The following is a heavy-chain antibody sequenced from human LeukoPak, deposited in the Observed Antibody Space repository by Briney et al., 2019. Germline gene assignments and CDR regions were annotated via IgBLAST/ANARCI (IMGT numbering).Heavy chain of an antibody. CDR1: GGSIRSYD. J-gene: IGHJ3*02. CDR2: ISYTGST. CDR3: VRVGGSPLGALDI. D-gene: IGHD1-14*01. V-gene: IGHV4-59*01. Sequence: IPSETLSLTCIVSGGSIRSYDWSWIRQPPGKGLEWIGYISYTGSTNYNPSLKSRATMSGDTPKNQFSLKLSSVTAADTAVYYCVRVGGSPLGALDIWGQGTMVTVSS.